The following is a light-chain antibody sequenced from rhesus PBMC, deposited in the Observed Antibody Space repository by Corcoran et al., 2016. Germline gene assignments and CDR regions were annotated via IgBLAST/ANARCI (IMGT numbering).Light chain of an antibody. CDR2: AAT. J-gene: IGKJ4*01. CDR1: LGISSS. Sequence: DIQMTQSPSSLSASVGDTVTITCRASLGISSSLYWFQQTPGKAPKLLISAATTLQSGVPSRFSGSGSGSDFTITIRSLKPEDFATCYCQQYESYPVTVGGGNKVEVK. V-gene: IGKV1-28*02. CDR3: QQYESYPVT.